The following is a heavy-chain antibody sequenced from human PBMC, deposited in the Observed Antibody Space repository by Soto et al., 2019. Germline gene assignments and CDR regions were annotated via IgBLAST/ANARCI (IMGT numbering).Heavy chain of an antibody. D-gene: IGHD3-10*01. Sequence: PGGSLRLSCAASGFTFRSFTMNWVRQAPGKGLEWVSTISSNSAYIYYTDALRGRFTISRDNAKNSLHLQMNSLRAEDTAVYYCTRDVSRDSRARGSSLLWG. CDR3: TRDVSRDSRARGSSLL. CDR1: GFTFRSFT. J-gene: IGHJ2*01. V-gene: IGHV3-21*01. CDR2: ISSNSAYI.